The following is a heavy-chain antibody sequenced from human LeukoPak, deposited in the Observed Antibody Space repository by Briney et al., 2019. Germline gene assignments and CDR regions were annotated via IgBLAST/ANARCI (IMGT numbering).Heavy chain of an antibody. Sequence: PSETVSLTCTVSGDSISSSSYYWGWIRQPPGKGLEWIERIYYSGSTYYNPSLKSRVTISVDTSKNQFSLQLSSVTPADTAVYYCARHGVVVVRVYWGQGTLVTVSS. CDR1: GDSISSSSYY. D-gene: IGHD3-3*01. CDR2: IYYSGST. CDR3: ARHGVVVVRVY. V-gene: IGHV4-39*01. J-gene: IGHJ4*02.